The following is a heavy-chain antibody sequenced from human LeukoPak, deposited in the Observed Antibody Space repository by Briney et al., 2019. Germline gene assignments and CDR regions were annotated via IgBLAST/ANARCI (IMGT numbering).Heavy chain of an antibody. J-gene: IGHJ4*02. CDR1: GFTFSSYS. V-gene: IGHV3-48*01. CDR2: ISSSSSTI. D-gene: IGHD3-22*01. Sequence: PGGSLRLSCAASGFTFSSYSMNSVRQAPGKGLEWVSYISSSSSTIYYADSVKGRFTISRDNAKNSLYLQMNSLRAEDTAVYYCARGLTYYYDSSGYLDYWGQGTLVTVSS. CDR3: ARGLTYYYDSSGYLDY.